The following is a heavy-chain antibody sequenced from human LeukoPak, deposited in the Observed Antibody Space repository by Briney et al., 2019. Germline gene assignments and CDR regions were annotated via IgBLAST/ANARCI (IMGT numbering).Heavy chain of an antibody. CDR1: GFTFSNYW. J-gene: IGHJ4*02. D-gene: IGHD1-14*01. CDR3: ARDSSLPDY. Sequence: GGSLRLSCVASGFTFSNYWMHWVRRAPGKGLVWVSYIHSDGTTTNYADSVRGRSTISRDNAKNTLYLQMNSLRAEDTAVYYCARDSSLPDYWGQGTLVTVFS. V-gene: IGHV3-74*01. CDR2: IHSDGTTT.